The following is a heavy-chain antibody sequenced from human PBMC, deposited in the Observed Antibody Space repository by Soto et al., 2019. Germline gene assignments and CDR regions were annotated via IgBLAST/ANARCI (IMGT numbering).Heavy chain of an antibody. D-gene: IGHD6-19*01. V-gene: IGHV4-4*02. J-gene: IGHJ4*02. CDR1: GDSVRRPYW. CDR3: ARSAGWYAIHS. Sequence: QVQLQESGPGLVKPSGTLSLTCAVSGDSVRRPYWWCWVRQPPGKGLEWIGKVFHTGTTSYNPSLRRRVTISMDTSINHFSLALTSVTAADTAVYYCARSAGWYAIHSWGPGTLVSVSS. CDR2: VFHTGTT.